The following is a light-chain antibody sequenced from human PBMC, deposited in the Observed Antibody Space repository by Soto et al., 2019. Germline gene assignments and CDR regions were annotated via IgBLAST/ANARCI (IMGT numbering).Light chain of an antibody. CDR3: QQYCPPPT. CDR1: QSINRW. CDR2: RAS. J-gene: IGKJ1*01. V-gene: IGKV1-5*03. Sequence: DILMTQSPSTLSASVGDRVTITCRASQSINRWLAWYQQRPGQAPKLLLYRASTLDSGVSSRFSGSGSGTAFTLTILNPQPYALASYYYQQYCPPPTFGQGTKVEIK.